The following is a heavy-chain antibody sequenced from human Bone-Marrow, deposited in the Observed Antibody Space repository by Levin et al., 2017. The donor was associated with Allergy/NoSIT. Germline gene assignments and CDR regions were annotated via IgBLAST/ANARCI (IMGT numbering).Heavy chain of an antibody. CDR2: IVPAYDTK. J-gene: IGHJ6*02. CDR1: GGDFSSLA. CDR3: ARAPSWGYSGDEWSAHSYGLDV. D-gene: IGHD5-12*01. Sequence: GASVKVSCKSTGGDFSSLAIGWVRQAPGQGLEWVGAIVPAYDTKHYAQKFQGRVTISADRSSTTVYMELSSLRPDDGGIYYCARAPSWGYSGDEWSAHSYGLDVWGQGTTVSVSS. V-gene: IGHV1-69*06.